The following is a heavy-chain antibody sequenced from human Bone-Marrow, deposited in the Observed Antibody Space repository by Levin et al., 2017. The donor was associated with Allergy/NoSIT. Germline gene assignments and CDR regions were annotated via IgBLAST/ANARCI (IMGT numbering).Heavy chain of an antibody. V-gene: IGHV7-4-1*02. J-gene: IGHJ5*02. D-gene: IGHD1-26*01. CDR2: INTNTGNP. Sequence: GASVKVSCKASGYTFTSYAMNWVRQAPGQGLEWMGWINTNTGNPTYAQGFTGRFVFSLDTSVSTAYLQISSLKAEDTAVYYCARDLFRGWTSYYWFDPWGQGTLVTVSS. CDR3: ARDLFRGWTSYYWFDP. CDR1: GYTFTSYA.